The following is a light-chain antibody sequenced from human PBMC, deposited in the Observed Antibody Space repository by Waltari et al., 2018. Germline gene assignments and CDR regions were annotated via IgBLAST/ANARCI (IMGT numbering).Light chain of an antibody. CDR2: YDS. V-gene: IGLV3-21*01. J-gene: IGLJ1*01. CDR3: QVWDANTDPGV. Sequence: SYVLTQPPSVAVAPGETARVTCGGNNIESKSVHWYQQKPGQAPVLVISYDSDPPSGIPERFSGSNSGDTATLTISRVEAGDEADYYCQVWDANTDPGVFGTGTEVTVL. CDR1: NIESKS.